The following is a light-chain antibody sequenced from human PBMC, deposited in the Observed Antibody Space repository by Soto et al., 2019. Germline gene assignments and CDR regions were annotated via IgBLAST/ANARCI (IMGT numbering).Light chain of an antibody. J-gene: IGKJ1*01. CDR3: QPYGSAPWT. V-gene: IGKV3-20*01. Sequence: EIVLAQSPGTLSLSPGDRATLSCRSSQSFNSRYLAWFQQRPGQAPRLLIYATSSRAADIPDRFSGSGSGTDFTLTINRLEPEDFAVYYCQPYGSAPWTFGQGTKVEIK. CDR2: ATS. CDR1: QSFNSRY.